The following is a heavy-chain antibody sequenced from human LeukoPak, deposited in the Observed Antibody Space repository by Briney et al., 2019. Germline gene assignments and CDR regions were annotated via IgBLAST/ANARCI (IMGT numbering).Heavy chain of an antibody. D-gene: IGHD3-22*01. CDR3: AKSHYYDSSGYYLPFDY. CDR2: ISGSGGST. V-gene: IGHV3-23*01. J-gene: IGHJ4*02. Sequence: GGSLRLSCAASGFTFSSYAMSWVRQAPGKGLEWVSAISGSGGSTYYADSVEGRFTISRDNSKNTLYLQMNSLRAEDTAFYYCAKSHYYDSSGYYLPFDYWGQGTLVTVSS. CDR1: GFTFSSYA.